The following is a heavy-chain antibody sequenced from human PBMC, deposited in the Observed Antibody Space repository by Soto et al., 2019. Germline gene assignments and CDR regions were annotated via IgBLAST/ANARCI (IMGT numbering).Heavy chain of an antibody. D-gene: IGHD5-18*01. CDR3: TREGVDTAMDFDY. V-gene: IGHV3-49*03. CDR1: GFTFGGYA. Sequence: PGGSLRLSCTASGFTFGGYAMSWFLQAPGKGLEWVGFIRSKAYGGTTEYAASVKGRFTISRDDSKSIAYLQMNSLKTEDTAVYYCTREGVDTAMDFDYWGQGTLVTVSS. CDR2: IRSKAYGGTT. J-gene: IGHJ4*02.